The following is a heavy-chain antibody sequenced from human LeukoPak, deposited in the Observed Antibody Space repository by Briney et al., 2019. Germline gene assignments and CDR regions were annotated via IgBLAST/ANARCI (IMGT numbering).Heavy chain of an antibody. D-gene: IGHD3-16*01. V-gene: IGHV3-74*01. CDR1: GFTFSNYW. Sequence: EGSLRLSCAASGFTFSNYWMHWVRQAPGKGLMWVSRVDADGSTTRYADSVKDRFTISRDNAKNTVYLQMNSLRVEDTAVYYCARGDYMRGGNWGQGTLVTVSS. CDR3: ARGDYMRGGN. J-gene: IGHJ4*02. CDR2: VDADGSTT.